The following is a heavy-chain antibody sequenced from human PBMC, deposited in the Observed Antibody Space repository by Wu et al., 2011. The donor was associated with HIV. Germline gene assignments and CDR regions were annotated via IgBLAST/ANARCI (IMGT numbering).Heavy chain of an antibody. D-gene: IGHD3-22*01. J-gene: IGHJ4*02. CDR3: TRLSYYGDSGYYYFDD. CDR2: VIPMFPTA. CDR1: GGSFSSYV. V-gene: IGHV1-69*05. Sequence: QVQLLQSGAEVKKPGSSVKVSCKASGGSFSSYVINWVRQAPGQGPEWMGGVIPMFPTANYAQRFQGRVTMTTDESTNTAYMELSSLTWEDTAMFYCTRLSYYGDSGYYYFDDWGQGTLVTVSS.